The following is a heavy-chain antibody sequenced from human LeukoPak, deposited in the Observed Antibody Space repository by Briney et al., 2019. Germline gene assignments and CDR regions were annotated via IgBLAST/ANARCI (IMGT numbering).Heavy chain of an antibody. V-gene: IGHV1-18*01. CDR3: ARDPSNTSGWYIYFDY. Sequence: ASVTVSCKASGYTFTRYGITWVRQAPGQGLEWMGWISTYNGDTKYAQKFQGRVTMTTDTSTSTAYMELRSLRSDDTAVYYCARDPSNTSGWYIYFDYWGQGTLVTVSS. CDR2: ISTYNGDT. D-gene: IGHD6-19*01. J-gene: IGHJ4*02. CDR1: GYTFTRYG.